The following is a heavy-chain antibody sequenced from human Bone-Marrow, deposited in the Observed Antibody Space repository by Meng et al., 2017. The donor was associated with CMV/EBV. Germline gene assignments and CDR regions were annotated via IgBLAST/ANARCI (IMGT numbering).Heavy chain of an antibody. V-gene: IGHV3-48*03. Sequence: GESLKISCAASGFTFSSYEMNWVRQAPGKGLEWVSYISSSGSTIYYADSVKGRFTISRDNAKNSLYLQMNSLRAEDTAVYYCARGGAVAGMNYYYYGMDVWGQGTTVTFSS. J-gene: IGHJ6*02. CDR3: ARGGAVAGMNYYYYGMDV. CDR1: GFTFSSYE. CDR2: ISSSGSTI. D-gene: IGHD6-19*01.